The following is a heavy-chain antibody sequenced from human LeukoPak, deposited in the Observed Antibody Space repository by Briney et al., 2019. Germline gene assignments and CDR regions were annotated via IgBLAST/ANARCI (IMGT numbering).Heavy chain of an antibody. Sequence: PGGSLRLSCAASGFTFSDYYMSWIRQAPGKGLEWVSYISSSGTIYYADSVKGRFTISRDNAKNSLYLQMNILRAEDTAVYYCALRAVAGTPDYWGQGTLVTVSS. D-gene: IGHD6-19*01. CDR2: ISSSGTI. CDR3: ALRAVAGTPDY. J-gene: IGHJ4*02. CDR1: GFTFSDYY. V-gene: IGHV3-11*01.